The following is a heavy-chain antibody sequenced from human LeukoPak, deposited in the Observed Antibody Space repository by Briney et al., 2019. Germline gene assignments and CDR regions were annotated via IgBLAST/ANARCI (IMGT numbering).Heavy chain of an antibody. CDR2: IYYSWST. CDR3: ARDSIAARPLEAFDT. CDR1: GGSISSYY. J-gene: IGHJ3*02. Sequence: PSETLSLTWSVSGGSISSYYWSWIRQPPGKGLEWMGYIYYSWSTNYNPSLKSRVTISVDTSKNQFSLKLSSVTAADTAVYYCARDSIAARPLEAFDTWGQRKMGTASS. V-gene: IGHV4-59*01. D-gene: IGHD6-6*01.